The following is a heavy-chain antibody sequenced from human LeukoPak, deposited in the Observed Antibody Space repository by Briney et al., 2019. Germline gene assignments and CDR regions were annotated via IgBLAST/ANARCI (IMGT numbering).Heavy chain of an antibody. CDR1: GSTFTNHG. CDR3: AVWGATRDYYYYYYMDV. D-gene: IGHD1-26*01. CDR2: ISTYNGHT. J-gene: IGHJ6*03. V-gene: IGHV1-18*01. Sequence: GASVKVSCKVSGSTFTNHGISWVREAPGQGLEWMGWISTYNGHTNYAQKFQGRVTMTTDTSTSTVYMEVRSLRSDDTAVYYCAVWGATRDYYYYYYMDVWGKGTTVTISS.